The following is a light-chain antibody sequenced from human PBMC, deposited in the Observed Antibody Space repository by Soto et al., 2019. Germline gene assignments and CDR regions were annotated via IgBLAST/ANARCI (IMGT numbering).Light chain of an antibody. Sequence: QAVVTQPPSAAGTPGQRVTISCSGSSSNIESNFVYWYQQFPGTAPRLLIYSNNQRPSGVPDRFSGSKSGTSASLAISALRSEDEADYYCTVWDDSLRGRLFGGGTKVTVL. CDR3: TVWDDSLRGRL. CDR2: SNN. V-gene: IGLV1-47*01. CDR1: SSNIESNF. J-gene: IGLJ2*01.